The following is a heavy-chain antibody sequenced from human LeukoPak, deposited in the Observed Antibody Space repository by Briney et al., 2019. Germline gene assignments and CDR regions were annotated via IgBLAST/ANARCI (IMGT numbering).Heavy chain of an antibody. CDR1: GGSFSGYY. CDR2: INHSGST. D-gene: IGHD3-22*01. J-gene: IGHJ4*02. CDR3: ARAVVDSSGSYDY. Sequence: PSETLSLTCAVYGGSFSGYYWSWIRQPPGKGLEWIGEINHSGSTNYNPSLKSRVTISVDKSKNQFSLKLSSVTAADTAVYYCARAVVDSSGSYDYWGQGTLVTVSS. V-gene: IGHV4-34*01.